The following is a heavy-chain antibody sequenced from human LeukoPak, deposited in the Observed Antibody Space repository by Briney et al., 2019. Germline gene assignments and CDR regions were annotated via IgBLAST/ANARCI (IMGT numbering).Heavy chain of an antibody. CDR2: IKPDGGEK. CDR3: AKKDGMQELGAFDY. CDR1: GFTFSSYM. V-gene: IGHV3-7*01. Sequence: GGSLRLSCAASGFTFSSYMMTWVRQAPGKGLEWVANIKPDGGEKFYVDSVKGRFTISRDNSKNTLYLQMNSLRDEDTAVYYCAKKDGMQELGAFDYWGQGTLVTVSS. D-gene: IGHD6-13*01. J-gene: IGHJ4*02.